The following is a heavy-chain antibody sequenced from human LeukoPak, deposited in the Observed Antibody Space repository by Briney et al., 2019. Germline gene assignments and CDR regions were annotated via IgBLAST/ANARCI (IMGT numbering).Heavy chain of an antibody. CDR1: GYTFTGYY. CDR2: INPNSGGT. CDR3: ASSTQLGYCSSTSCYDPYYYYYGMDV. J-gene: IGHJ6*02. D-gene: IGHD2-2*01. Sequence: ASVKVSCKASGYTFTGYYMHWVRQAPGQGLEWMGWINPNSGGTNYAQKFQGRVTMTRDTSISTAYMELSRLRSDDTAVYYRASSTQLGYCSSTSCYDPYYYYYGMDVWGQGTTVTVSS. V-gene: IGHV1-2*02.